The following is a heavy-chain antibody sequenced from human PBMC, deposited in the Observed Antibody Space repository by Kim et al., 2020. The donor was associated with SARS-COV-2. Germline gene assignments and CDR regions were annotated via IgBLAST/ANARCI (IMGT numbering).Heavy chain of an antibody. Sequence: GESLKISCKGSGYSFTSYWIGWVRQMPGKGLEWMGIIYPGDSDTRYSPSFQGQVTISADKSISTAYLQWSSLKASDTAMYYCARPVRYCSGGSCYSFGMDVWGQGTTVTVSS. CDR2: IYPGDSDT. J-gene: IGHJ6*02. CDR1: GYSFTSYW. V-gene: IGHV5-51*01. D-gene: IGHD2-15*01. CDR3: ARPVRYCSGGSCYSFGMDV.